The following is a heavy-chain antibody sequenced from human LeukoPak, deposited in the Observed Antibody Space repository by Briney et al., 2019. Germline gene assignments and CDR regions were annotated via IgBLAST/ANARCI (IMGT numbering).Heavy chain of an antibody. Sequence: GGSLRLSCAASGFTFISNTLNWVRQAPGKGLEWVASISSSTTYIYYAVSVKGRFTISRDNAKNSLDLQMTSLRVEDTAVYYCTRRGSGKSFFYMDVWGRGTTVTVSS. CDR3: TRRGSGKSFFYMDV. CDR2: ISSSTTYI. V-gene: IGHV3-21*01. CDR1: GFTFISNT. D-gene: IGHD3-16*01. J-gene: IGHJ6*03.